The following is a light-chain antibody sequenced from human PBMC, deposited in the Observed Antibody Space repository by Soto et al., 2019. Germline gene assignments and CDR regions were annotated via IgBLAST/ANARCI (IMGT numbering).Light chain of an antibody. CDR2: EVS. CDR3: SSYTSSSTPHV. V-gene: IGLV2-14*01. Sequence: QSALTQPASVSGSPGQSITISCTGTSSDVGGYNYVSWYQQHPGKAPKLMIYEVSNRPSGVSNRFSGSKSGNTASLTISGLKAEDDADYYCSSYTSSSTPHVSGTGTKVTVL. J-gene: IGLJ1*01. CDR1: SSDVGGYNY.